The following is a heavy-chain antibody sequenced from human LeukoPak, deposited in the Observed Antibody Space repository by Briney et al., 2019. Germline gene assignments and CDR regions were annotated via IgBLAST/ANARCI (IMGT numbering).Heavy chain of an antibody. CDR3: ARVPGPSVNYYYGMDV. CDR2: IYYSGST. J-gene: IGHJ6*04. D-gene: IGHD4-17*01. CDR1: GGSISSYY. Sequence: SETLSLTCTVSGGSISSYYWSWIRQPPGKGLEWIGYIYYSGSTNYNPSLKSRVTISVDTSKNQFSLKLSSVTAADTAVYYCARVPGPSVNYYYGMDVWGKGTTVTVSS. V-gene: IGHV4-59*01.